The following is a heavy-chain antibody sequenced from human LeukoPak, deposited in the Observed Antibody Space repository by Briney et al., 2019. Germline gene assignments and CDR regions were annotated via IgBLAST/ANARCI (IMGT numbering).Heavy chain of an antibody. Sequence: ASVKVSCKASGYTFTGYYMHWVRQAPGQGLEWMGWINPNSGGTNYAQKFQGRVTMTRDTSISTAYMELSSLRSEDTAVYYCAVGAARQDSYYYYMDVWGKGTTVTVSS. CDR2: INPNSGGT. CDR1: GYTFTGYY. V-gene: IGHV1-2*02. D-gene: IGHD6-6*01. CDR3: AVGAARQDSYYYYMDV. J-gene: IGHJ6*03.